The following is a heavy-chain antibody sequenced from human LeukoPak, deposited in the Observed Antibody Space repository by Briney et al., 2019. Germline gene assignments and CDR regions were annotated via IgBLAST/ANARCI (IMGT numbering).Heavy chain of an antibody. D-gene: IGHD3-10*01. CDR1: GGTFSSYA. V-gene: IGHV1-69*06. J-gene: IGHJ6*04. CDR2: IIPIFGTA. CDR3: AACPITMVRGIPADV. Sequence: ASVKVSCKASGGTFSSYAISWVRQAPGQGLEWMGGIIPIFGTANYAQKFQGRVTITADKSTSTAYMELSSLRSEDTAVYYCAACPITMVRGIPADVWGKGTTVTVSS.